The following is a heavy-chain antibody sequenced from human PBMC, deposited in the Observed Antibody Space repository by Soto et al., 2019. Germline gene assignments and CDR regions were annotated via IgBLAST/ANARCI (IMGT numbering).Heavy chain of an antibody. D-gene: IGHD6-13*01. J-gene: IGHJ4*02. V-gene: IGHV4-31*03. CDR3: ARYSTRLIDS. CDR2: IYYSGST. CDR1: LGCLSSGVYY. Sequence: LPLTFTVSLGCLSSGVYYLSWVRQHPGKGLEWIGYIYYSGSTNYNPSLKSRVTISIDTSKNQFSLKLSSVTVADTAVYYCARYSTRLIDSWGQGTLVTVSS.